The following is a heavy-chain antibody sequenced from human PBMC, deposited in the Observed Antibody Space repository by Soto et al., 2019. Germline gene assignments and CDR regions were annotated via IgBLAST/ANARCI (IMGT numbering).Heavy chain of an antibody. V-gene: IGHV1-69*13. CDR1: GGTFSSYA. CDR3: ARDNGDTAMAY. D-gene: IGHD5-18*01. Sequence: VAPVKVSCKASGGTFSSYAISWVRQAPGQGLEWMGGIIPIFGTANYAQKFQGRVTITADESTSTAYMELSSLRSEDTAVYYCARDNGDTAMAYWGQGTLVTVSS. CDR2: IIPIFGTA. J-gene: IGHJ4*02.